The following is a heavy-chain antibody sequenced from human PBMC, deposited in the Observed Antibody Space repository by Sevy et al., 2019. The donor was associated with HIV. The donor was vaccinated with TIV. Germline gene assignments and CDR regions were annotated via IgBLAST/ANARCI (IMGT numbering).Heavy chain of an antibody. J-gene: IGHJ4*02. Sequence: GGSLRLSCVASDLRNYWMHWVRQVPGKGLVWASRMNQDGNIINYADSVKGRFIISRDNARNTLYLQMNSLRADDTAVYYCVRDFNGYSDYWGQGTLVTVSS. CDR1: DLRNYW. CDR2: MNQDGNII. D-gene: IGHD3-22*01. V-gene: IGHV3-74*01. CDR3: VRDFNGYSDY.